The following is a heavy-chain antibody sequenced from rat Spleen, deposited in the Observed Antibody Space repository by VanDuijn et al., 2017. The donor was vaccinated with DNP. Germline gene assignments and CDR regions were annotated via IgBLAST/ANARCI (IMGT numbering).Heavy chain of an antibody. CDR3: TTRGNYGGYDY. D-gene: IGHD1-11*01. CDR1: GFTFSGYW. V-gene: IGHV5-58*01. CDR2: INDDGGTT. J-gene: IGHJ2*01. Sequence: EVQLVETGGGLVQPGRSLKLSCVASGFTFSGYWMYWIRQAPGKGLEWVGCINDDGGTTYYPDSVKGRFTISRNNVENTVYLQMDSLRSEDSATYYCTTRGNYGGYDYWGQGVMVTVSS.